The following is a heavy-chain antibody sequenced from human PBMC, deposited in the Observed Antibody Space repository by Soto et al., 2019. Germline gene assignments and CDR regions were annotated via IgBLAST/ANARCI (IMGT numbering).Heavy chain of an antibody. CDR2: IWSDGSTT. CDR3: VREGPISGTGAFDI. Sequence: QVQLVESGGGVVQPGRTLRLSCAAPGFTFNIHGMHWVRQAPGKGLEWVAVIWSDGSTTYYADSVRGRFTISRDNSKNTLDLQMTSLRVEDTAVYYCVREGPISGTGAFDIWGQGTKVTVSS. CDR1: GFTFNIHG. V-gene: IGHV3-33*01. J-gene: IGHJ3*02. D-gene: IGHD6-25*01.